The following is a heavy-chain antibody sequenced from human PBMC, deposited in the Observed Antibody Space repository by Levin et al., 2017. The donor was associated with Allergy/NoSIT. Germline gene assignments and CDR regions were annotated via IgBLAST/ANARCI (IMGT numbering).Heavy chain of an antibody. CDR2: INHSGST. CDR3: ASSMEWELRPSY. CDR1: GGSFSGYY. Sequence: SCAVYGGSFSGYYWSWIRQPPGKGLEWIGEINHSGSTNYNPSLKSRVTISVDTSKNQFSLKLSSVTAADTAVYYCASSMEWELRPSYWGQGTLVTVSS. D-gene: IGHD1-26*01. J-gene: IGHJ4*02. V-gene: IGHV4-34*01.